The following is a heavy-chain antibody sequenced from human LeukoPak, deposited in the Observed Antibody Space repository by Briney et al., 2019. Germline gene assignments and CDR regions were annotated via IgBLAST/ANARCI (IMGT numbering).Heavy chain of an antibody. V-gene: IGHV3-48*03. CDR3: AREEQGIAVPFDY. J-gene: IGHJ4*02. Sequence: GGSLRLSCAASGFTFSSYEMNWVRQAPGKGLEWVSYISSSGCTIYYADSVKGRFTISRDNAKNSLYLQMNSLRAEDTAVYYCAREEQGIAVPFDYWGQGTLVTVSS. CDR1: GFTFSSYE. CDR2: ISSSGCTI. D-gene: IGHD6-19*01.